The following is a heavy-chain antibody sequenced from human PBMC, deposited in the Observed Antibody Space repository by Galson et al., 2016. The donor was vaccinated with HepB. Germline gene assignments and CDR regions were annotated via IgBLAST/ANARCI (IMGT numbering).Heavy chain of an antibody. J-gene: IGHJ6*02. CDR3: AKDIGVVGRYYYYGMDV. D-gene: IGHD1-26*01. V-gene: IGHV3-48*03. CDR2: ISSSGTTI. CDR1: GFTFSRYE. Sequence: SLRLSCAASGFTFSRYEMNWVRQAPGKGLEWVSYISSSGTTIYYADSVKGRFTISRDNSKSTLYLQMNSLRAEDTAVFYCAKDIGVVGRYYYYGMDVWGQGTTVTVSS.